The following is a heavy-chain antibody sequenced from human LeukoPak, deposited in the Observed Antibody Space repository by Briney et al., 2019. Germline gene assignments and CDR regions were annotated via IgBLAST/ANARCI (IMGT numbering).Heavy chain of an antibody. CDR2: INHSGST. J-gene: IGHJ6*03. V-gene: IGHV4-34*01. D-gene: IGHD2-2*01. CDR3: ARGRTGYHLLPTKKDYSYYYVDV. CDR1: GGSFSDHY. Sequence: PSETLSLTCAVYGGSFSDHYWSWIRQPPGKGLEWIGEINHSGSTNYNPSLKSRVTISVDTSKNQFSLKLSSVTAADTAVYYCARGRTGYHLLPTKKDYSYYYVDVWDKGTTVTVSS.